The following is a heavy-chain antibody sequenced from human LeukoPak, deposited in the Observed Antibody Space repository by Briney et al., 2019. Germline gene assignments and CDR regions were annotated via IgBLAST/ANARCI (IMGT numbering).Heavy chain of an antibody. V-gene: IGHV4-59*01. Sequence: SETLSLTCTVSGGSISSYYWSWIRQPPGKGLEWIGYIYYSGSTNYNPSLKSRVTISVDTSKNQFSLKLSSVTAADTAVYYCAKDAGGSGRHYYYGMDVWGQGTTVTVSS. CDR2: IYYSGST. CDR1: GGSISSYY. D-gene: IGHD3-10*01. J-gene: IGHJ6*02. CDR3: AKDAGGSGRHYYYGMDV.